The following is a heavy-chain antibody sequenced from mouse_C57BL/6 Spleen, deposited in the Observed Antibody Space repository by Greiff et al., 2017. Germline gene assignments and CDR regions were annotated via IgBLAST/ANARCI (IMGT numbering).Heavy chain of an antibody. D-gene: IGHD2-4*01. CDR2: IDPEDGDT. Sequence: VQLQQSGAELVRPGASVKLSCTASGFNIKDYYMHWVKQRPEQGLEWIGRIDPEDGDTEYAPKFQGKATMTADTSSNTAYLQLSSLTSEDTAVDYCKEDYDRVGFDYWGQGTTLTVSS. V-gene: IGHV14-1*01. CDR3: KEDYDRVGFDY. J-gene: IGHJ2*01. CDR1: GFNIKDYY.